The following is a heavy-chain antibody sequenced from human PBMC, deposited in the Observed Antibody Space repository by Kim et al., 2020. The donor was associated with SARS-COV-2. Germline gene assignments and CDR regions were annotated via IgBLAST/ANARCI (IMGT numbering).Heavy chain of an antibody. J-gene: IGHJ6*02. D-gene: IGHD6-6*01. CDR2: IGIKASNYAT. Sequence: GGSLRLSCAVSGFTFSGSAMYWVRQASGRGLEWVGRIGIKASNYATSYAASVKDRFTISRDDSKNTAYLQMNSLKTEDTAVYYCATAGEHSRWGPGTT. CDR3: ATAGEHSR. V-gene: IGHV3-73*01. CDR1: GFTFSGSA.